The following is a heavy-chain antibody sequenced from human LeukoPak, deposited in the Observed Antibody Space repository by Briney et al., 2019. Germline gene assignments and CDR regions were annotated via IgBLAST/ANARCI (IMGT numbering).Heavy chain of an antibody. Sequence: SQTLSLTCTVSGGSISSGDYYWSWIRQPPGKGPEWIAYIYYSGSTSYNPSLKSRVTISVDTSKNQFSLKLNSVTAADTAVYYCARGDSSTWSLKIWGQGTLVTVSS. V-gene: IGHV4-30-4*01. CDR3: ARGDSSTWSLKI. CDR1: GGSISSGDYY. D-gene: IGHD6-13*01. J-gene: IGHJ4*02. CDR2: IYYSGST.